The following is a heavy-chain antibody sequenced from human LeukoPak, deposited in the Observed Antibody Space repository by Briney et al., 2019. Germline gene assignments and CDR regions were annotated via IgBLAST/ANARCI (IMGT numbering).Heavy chain of an antibody. D-gene: IGHD3-22*01. CDR1: GGSFSGYY. J-gene: IGHJ4*02. V-gene: IGHV4-34*01. Sequence: SETLSLTYAVYGGSFSGYYWSWIRQPPGKGLEWIGEINHSGSTNYNPSLKSRVTISVDTSKNQFSLKLSSVTAADTAVYYCARGLYYYDSSGYYYFFDYWGQGTLVTVSS. CDR3: ARGLYYYDSSGYYYFFDY. CDR2: INHSGST.